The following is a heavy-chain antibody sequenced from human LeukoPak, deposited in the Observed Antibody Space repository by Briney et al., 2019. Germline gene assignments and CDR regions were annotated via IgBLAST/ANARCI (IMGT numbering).Heavy chain of an antibody. Sequence: SETLSLTCAVFGRSFSGYYWSWIRQPPGKGLEWIGEINHSGSTNYNPSLKSRVTISVDTSKNQFSLKLSSVTAADTAVYYCARGRDGSGSYRPFDYWGQGTLVTVSS. V-gene: IGHV4-34*01. CDR3: ARGRDGSGSYRPFDY. CDR1: GRSFSGYY. CDR2: INHSGST. D-gene: IGHD3-10*01. J-gene: IGHJ4*02.